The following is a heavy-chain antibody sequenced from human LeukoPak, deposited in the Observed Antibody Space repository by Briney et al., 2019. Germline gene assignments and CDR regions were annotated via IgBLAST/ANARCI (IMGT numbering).Heavy chain of an antibody. CDR3: ASGSGRSPPDFDY. J-gene: IGHJ4*02. CDR1: GFTFSNYG. CDR2: IWNDGRNK. D-gene: IGHD3-10*01. Sequence: GGSLGLSCAASGFTFSNYGMHWVRRAPGKGLDRVAVIWNDGRNKYYADSVKGRFTISRDNSKNTLYLQMNSLRAEDTSVYYCASGSGRSPPDFDYWGQGTLVTVSS. V-gene: IGHV3-33*01.